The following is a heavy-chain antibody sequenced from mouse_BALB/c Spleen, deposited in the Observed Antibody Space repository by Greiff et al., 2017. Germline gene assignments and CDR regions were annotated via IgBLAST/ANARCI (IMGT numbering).Heavy chain of an antibody. CDR3: ARYGNPWFAY. D-gene: IGHD2-1*01. Sequence: EVQLQQSGPGLVKPSQSLSLTCSVTGYSITSGYYWNWIRQFPGNKLEWMGYISYDGSNNYNPSPKNRISITRDTSKNQCFLKLNSVTTEDTATYYCARYGNPWFAYWGQGTLVTDSA. V-gene: IGHV3-6*02. CDR1: GYSITSGYY. CDR2: ISYDGSN. J-gene: IGHJ3*01.